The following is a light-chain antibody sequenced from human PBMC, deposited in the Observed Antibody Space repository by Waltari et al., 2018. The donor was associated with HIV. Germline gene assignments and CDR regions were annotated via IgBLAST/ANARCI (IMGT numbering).Light chain of an antibody. Sequence: QSVLTQPHSASGTPGQRVTISCSGSSSNIGSKYVYWYQQLPGTAPKLLIYRNNQRPSGVPDRFSGSKSGTSASLAISGVRSEDEADYYCAAWDDSLLFGGGTKLTVL. J-gene: IGLJ2*01. CDR2: RNN. CDR3: AAWDDSLL. V-gene: IGLV1-47*01. CDR1: SSNIGSKY.